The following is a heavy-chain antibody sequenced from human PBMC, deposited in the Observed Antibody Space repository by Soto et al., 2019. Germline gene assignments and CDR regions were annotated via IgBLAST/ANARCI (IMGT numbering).Heavy chain of an antibody. J-gene: IGHJ3*02. Sequence: GGSLRLSCAASGFTFSSYAMSWVRQAPGKGLEWVSAISGSGGSTYYADSVKGRFTISRDNSKNTLYLQMNSLRAEDTAVYYCAGYYDSSGHSPHDAFDIWGQATIVTVSS. CDR1: GFTFSSYA. CDR3: AGYYDSSGHSPHDAFDI. D-gene: IGHD3-22*01. V-gene: IGHV3-23*01. CDR2: ISGSGGST.